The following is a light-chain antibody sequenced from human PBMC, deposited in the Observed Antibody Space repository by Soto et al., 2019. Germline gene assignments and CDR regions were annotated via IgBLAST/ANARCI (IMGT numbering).Light chain of an antibody. Sequence: EIVLTQSPGTLSLSPGERATLSCRASQSVSSSYLAWYQQKPGQPPRLLIYGASSRATGLPDRFSGSGPGTDFTLTISRLEREEFAGYYCQQYGSSPPATLGQGTKLEIK. V-gene: IGKV3-20*01. CDR2: GAS. J-gene: IGKJ2*01. CDR3: QQYGSSPPAT. CDR1: QSVSSSY.